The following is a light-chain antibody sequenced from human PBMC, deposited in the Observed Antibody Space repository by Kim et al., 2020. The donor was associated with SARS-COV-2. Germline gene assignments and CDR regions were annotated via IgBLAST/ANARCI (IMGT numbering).Light chain of an antibody. J-gene: IGLJ2*01. Sequence: SSELTQDPAVSVALGQTVRITCQGDSLRSYYASWYQQKPGQAPVLVIYGKNNRPSGIPDRFSGSSSGNTTSLTITGAQAEDEADYYCNSRDSSGKDRVVF. CDR1: SLRSYY. V-gene: IGLV3-19*01. CDR2: GKN. CDR3: NSRDSSGKDRVV.